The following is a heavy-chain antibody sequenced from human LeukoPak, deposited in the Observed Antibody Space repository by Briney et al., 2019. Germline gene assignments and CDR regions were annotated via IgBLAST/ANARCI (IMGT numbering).Heavy chain of an antibody. Sequence: SETLSLTCTVSGGSISSSGWRWIRQPPGKGLEWIGNIYYSATTNYNPSLKSRVTISADTSKNQFSLKLTSVTAADTAVYYCAGGGDGYQTRFDYWGQGTLLTVSS. J-gene: IGHJ4*02. V-gene: IGHV4-59*01. CDR2: IYYSATT. CDR1: GGSISSSG. D-gene: IGHD5-24*01. CDR3: AGGGDGYQTRFDY.